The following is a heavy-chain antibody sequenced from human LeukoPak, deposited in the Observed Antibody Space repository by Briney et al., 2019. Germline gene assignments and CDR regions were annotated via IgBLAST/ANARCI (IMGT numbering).Heavy chain of an antibody. CDR1: GYSFTGYY. CDR2: INPNSGGT. V-gene: IGHV1-2*02. Sequence: ASVKVSCKASGYSFTGYYMHWVRQAPGQGLEWMGWINPNSGGTNYAQKFQGRVTMTRDTSISTAYMELSRLRSDDTAVYDCARDPRGWYSSSTSCYEDYYFDYWGQGTLVTVSS. CDR3: ARDPRGWYSSSTSCYEDYYFDY. D-gene: IGHD2-2*01. J-gene: IGHJ4*02.